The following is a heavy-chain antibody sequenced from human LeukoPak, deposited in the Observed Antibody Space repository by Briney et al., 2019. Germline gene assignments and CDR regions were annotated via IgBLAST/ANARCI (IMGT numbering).Heavy chain of an antibody. D-gene: IGHD2-15*01. V-gene: IGHV1-18*01. Sequence: ASVKVSCKASGYTFTTYGISWVRQAPGQGLEWMGWVSAYADDTNYVQKYQGRVSMTTDTSTSTAYMELRSLRSDDTAVYYCARDCIGCHGFDYWGQGTLVTVSS. CDR3: ARDCIGCHGFDY. CDR1: GYTFTTYG. J-gene: IGHJ4*02. CDR2: VSAYADDT.